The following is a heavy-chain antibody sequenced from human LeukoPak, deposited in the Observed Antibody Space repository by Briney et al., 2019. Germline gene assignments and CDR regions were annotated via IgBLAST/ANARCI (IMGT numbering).Heavy chain of an antibody. CDR3: ARDDPGSRYYSHMDV. J-gene: IGHJ6*03. V-gene: IGHV3-11*01. CDR1: GFTFSDYY. CDR2: ISSSGSTI. Sequence: GGSLRLSCAASGFTFSDYYMSWIRQAPGKGLEWVSYISSSGSTIYYADSVKGRFTISRDNAKNSLYLQMNSLRAEDTAVYYCARDDPGSRYYSHMDVWGKGTTVTVSS. D-gene: IGHD3-22*01.